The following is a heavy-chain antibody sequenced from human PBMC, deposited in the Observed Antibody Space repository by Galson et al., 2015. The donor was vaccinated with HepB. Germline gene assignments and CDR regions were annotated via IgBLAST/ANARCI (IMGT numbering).Heavy chain of an antibody. CDR3: ARGYNSGWSVNPYYFDL. D-gene: IGHD6-19*01. Sequence: QSGAEVNKPGESLKISCKGSGYTFTSYWIGWVRQMPGRGLEWMGIIFPRDSDTRFSPSFQGQVTISTDNSISTAYLQWSSLKASDTANYYCARGYNSGWSVNPYYFDLWGRGTLVTVSS. J-gene: IGHJ2*01. CDR2: IFPRDSDT. V-gene: IGHV5-51*01. CDR1: GYTFTSYW.